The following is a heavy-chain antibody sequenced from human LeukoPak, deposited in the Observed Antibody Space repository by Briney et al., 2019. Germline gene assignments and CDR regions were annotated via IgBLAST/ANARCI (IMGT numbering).Heavy chain of an antibody. J-gene: IGHJ2*01. CDR2: IYYSGST. CDR3: ARVYYSNSYDYWYFDL. D-gene: IGHD6-13*01. CDR1: GGSISSYY. Sequence: SETLSLTCSVSGGSISSYYWSWIRQLPGKGLEWIGYIYYSGSTNYNPSIKSRVNISVDTSKNQFSLKLSSVTAADTAVYYCARVYYSNSYDYWYFDLWGRGTLVTVSS. V-gene: IGHV4-59*01.